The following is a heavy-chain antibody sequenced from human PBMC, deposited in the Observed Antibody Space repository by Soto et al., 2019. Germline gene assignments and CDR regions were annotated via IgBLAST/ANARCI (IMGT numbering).Heavy chain of an antibody. CDR1: GFTLSMSA. J-gene: IGHJ4*02. CDR3: AKDSYTYYYDSSGPQVFDY. CDR2: ISDSGDRT. Sequence: PGGSLRLSCASSGFTLSMSAVNWVRQAPGKGLEWVSYISDSGDRTYYADSVKGRFTISRDGSKNTVSLQMDSLRAEDTAVYYCAKDSYTYYYDSSGPQVFDYWGQGTLVTVSS. V-gene: IGHV3-23*01. D-gene: IGHD3-22*01.